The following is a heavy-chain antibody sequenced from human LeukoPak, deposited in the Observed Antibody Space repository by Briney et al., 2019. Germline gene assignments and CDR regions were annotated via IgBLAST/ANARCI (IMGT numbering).Heavy chain of an antibody. CDR1: GFTFSDYG. CDR3: ARGPTVITFNAFDA. D-gene: IGHD4-17*01. CDR2: ISSNGIYT. Sequence: GGSLRLSCAASGFTFSDYGMYWVRQAPGKGLEHVSGISSNGIYTYYANSVKGRFTISRDSSKNTLFLQMGSLRAEDMAVYYCARGPTVITFNAFDAWGQGTMVTVSS. J-gene: IGHJ3*01. V-gene: IGHV3-64*01.